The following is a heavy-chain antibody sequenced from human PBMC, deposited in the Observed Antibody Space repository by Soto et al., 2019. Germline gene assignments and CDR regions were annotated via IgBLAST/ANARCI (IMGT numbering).Heavy chain of an antibody. CDR3: ARVVGEWEVGGMDV. V-gene: IGHV3-30-3*01. CDR2: ISYDGSNK. Sequence: QVHLVESGGGVVQPGRSLRLSCAASGLTFSTYAMHWVRQAPGKGLEWVAVISYDGSNKYYADSVKGRFTISRDNSKNTLSLQMNSLRAEDTAVYYCARVVGEWEVGGMDVWGQGTPVNVSS. CDR1: GLTFSTYA. J-gene: IGHJ6*02. D-gene: IGHD1-26*01.